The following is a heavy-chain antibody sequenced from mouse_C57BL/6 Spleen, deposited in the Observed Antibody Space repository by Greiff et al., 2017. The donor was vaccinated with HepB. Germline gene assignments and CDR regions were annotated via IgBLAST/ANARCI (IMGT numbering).Heavy chain of an antibody. CDR3: AKGDDYDGFAD. CDR2: IYPGGGYT. J-gene: IGHJ3*01. CDR1: GYTFTNYW. D-gene: IGHD2-4*01. Sequence: QVQLQQSGAELVRPGTSVKMSCQASGYTFTNYWIGWAKQRPGHGLEWIGDIYPGGGYTNYNETFKGKATLTADKSSSTAYMQFSSLTSEDSAIYYCAKGDDYDGFADWGQGTLVTVSA. V-gene: IGHV1-63*01.